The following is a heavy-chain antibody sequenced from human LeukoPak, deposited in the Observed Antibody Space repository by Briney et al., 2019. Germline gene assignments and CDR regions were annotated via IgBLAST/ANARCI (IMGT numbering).Heavy chain of an antibody. CDR1: GGTFSSYA. D-gene: IGHD2-2*01. V-gene: IGHV1-69*13. J-gene: IGHJ6*02. CDR2: IIPIFGTA. Sequence: SVKVSCTASGGTFSSYAISWVRQAPGQGFEWMGGIIPIFGTAHYAQKFQGRVTITADESTSTAYMELSSLRSEDTAVYYCATVGSSTSDYYYGMDVWGQGTTVTVSS. CDR3: ATVGSSTSDYYYGMDV.